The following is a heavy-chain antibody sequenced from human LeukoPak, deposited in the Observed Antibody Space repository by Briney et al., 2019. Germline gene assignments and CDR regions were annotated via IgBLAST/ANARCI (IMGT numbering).Heavy chain of an antibody. V-gene: IGHV4-38-2*01. D-gene: IGHD6-19*01. Sequence: SETLSLTCAVSGNSISSGYYWGWIRQPPGKGLEWIGSIYHSGSTYYNPSLKSRVTISVDTSKNQFSLKLSSVTAADTAVYYCATTSPIAVAGTGYDYWGQGTLVTVSS. CDR2: IYHSGST. J-gene: IGHJ4*02. CDR1: GNSISSGYY. CDR3: ATTSPIAVAGTGYDY.